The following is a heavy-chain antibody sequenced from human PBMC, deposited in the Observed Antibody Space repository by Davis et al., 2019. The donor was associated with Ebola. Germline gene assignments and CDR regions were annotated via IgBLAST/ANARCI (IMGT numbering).Heavy chain of an antibody. CDR3: ASLRRTITGMDDAFDI. J-gene: IGHJ3*02. D-gene: IGHD2-8*02. CDR1: GNSFTSHW. V-gene: IGHV5-51*01. CDR2: IYTGDSDT. Sequence: GESLKISCKDSGNSFTSHWIGWVRQMPGKGLDWMGIIYTGDSDTRYSPSFRGQFTISADKSMKTAFLQWSSLKASDSGMYYCASLRRTITGMDDAFDIWGQGTMVTVSS.